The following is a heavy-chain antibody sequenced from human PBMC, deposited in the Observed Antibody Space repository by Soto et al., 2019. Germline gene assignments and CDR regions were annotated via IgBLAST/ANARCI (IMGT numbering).Heavy chain of an antibody. D-gene: IGHD2-15*01. CDR2: ISSSSSYI. V-gene: IGHV3-21*01. CDR3: ARDIVVVAAMTHFDY. CDR1: GFTFSSYS. Sequence: GGSLRLSCAASGFTFSSYSMNWVRQAPGKGLEWVSSISSSSSYIYYADSVKGRFTISRDNAKNSLYLQMNSLRAEDTAVYYCARDIVVVAAMTHFDYWGQGTLVTVSS. J-gene: IGHJ4*02.